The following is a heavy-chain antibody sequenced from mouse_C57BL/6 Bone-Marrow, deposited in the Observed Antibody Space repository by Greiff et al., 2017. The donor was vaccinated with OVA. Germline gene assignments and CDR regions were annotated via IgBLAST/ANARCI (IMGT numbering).Heavy chain of an antibody. CDR2: IDPSDSYT. CDR3: ARRATVVGYFDV. CDR1: GYTFTSYW. J-gene: IGHJ1*03. Sequence: VQLQQPGAELVMPGASVKLSCKASGYTFTSYWMHWVKQRPGQGLEWIGEIDPSDSYTNYNQKFKGKATLTVDKSSSTAYMQLSSLTSEDSAVYYCARRATVVGYFDVSGTGTTVTVSS. D-gene: IGHD1-1*01. V-gene: IGHV1-69*01.